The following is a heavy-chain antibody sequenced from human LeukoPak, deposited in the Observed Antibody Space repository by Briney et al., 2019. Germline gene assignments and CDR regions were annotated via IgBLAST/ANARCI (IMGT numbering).Heavy chain of an antibody. J-gene: IGHJ4*02. CDR2: INPSGGST. V-gene: IGHV1-46*01. D-gene: IGHD2-8*01. CDR1: GYTFTSYY. Sequence: GASVKVSCKASGYTFTSYYMHWVRQAPGQGLEWMGIINPSGGSTSYAQKFQGRVTMTRDTSTSTVYMELSSLRSEDTAVYYCARGYCTNGVCYLVFDYWGQGTLVTVSS. CDR3: ARGYCTNGVCYLVFDY.